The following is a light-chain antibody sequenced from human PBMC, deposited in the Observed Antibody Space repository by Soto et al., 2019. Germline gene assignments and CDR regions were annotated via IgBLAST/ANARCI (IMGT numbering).Light chain of an antibody. V-gene: IGKV1-33*01. Sequence: DIQMTQSPSSLSASVGDRVTITCQASQDINKYLNWYQQKARKAPKLLIYDASNLQTGVPSRFSGSGSGTDFTFTITSLQPEDVATYYCQQYDNFPPLTFGPGTKVDIK. CDR3: QQYDNFPPLT. J-gene: IGKJ3*01. CDR2: DAS. CDR1: QDINKY.